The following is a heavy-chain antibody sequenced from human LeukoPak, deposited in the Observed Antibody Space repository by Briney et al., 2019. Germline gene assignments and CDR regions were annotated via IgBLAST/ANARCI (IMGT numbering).Heavy chain of an antibody. CDR2: IGGGDGGT. J-gene: IGHJ4*02. CDR3: AKDLMIVSHILTGYSSVAFDY. V-gene: IGHV3-23*01. Sequence: SGGSLRLSCAGSGFTSSSYAMSWVRQAPGKGLDWVSGIGGGDGGTYYTDSVKGRFTIFRDISKNTLYLQMNSLRAEDTAVYYCAKDLMIVSHILTGYSSVAFDYWGQGTLVTVSS. CDR1: GFTSSSYA. D-gene: IGHD3-9*01.